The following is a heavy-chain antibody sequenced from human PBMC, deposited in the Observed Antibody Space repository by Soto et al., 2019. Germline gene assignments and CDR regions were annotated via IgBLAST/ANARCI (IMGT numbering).Heavy chain of an antibody. CDR1: GGTFSSYA. J-gene: IGHJ5*02. Sequence: ASVKVSCKASGGTFSSYAISWVRQAPGQGLEWMGGIIPIFGTANYAQKFQGRVTITADESTSTAYMELSSLRSEDTAVYYCARVPSTYSSEDWFDPWGQGTLVTVSS. D-gene: IGHD6-19*01. CDR3: ARVPSTYSSEDWFDP. CDR2: IIPIFGTA. V-gene: IGHV1-69*13.